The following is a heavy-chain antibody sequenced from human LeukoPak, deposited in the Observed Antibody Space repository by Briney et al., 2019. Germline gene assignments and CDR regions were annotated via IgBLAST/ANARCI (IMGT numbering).Heavy chain of an antibody. D-gene: IGHD3-10*01. CDR3: ARVVSRGSGSYYYYYYYYMDV. Sequence: GGSLRLSCAASGFTFSSYSMNWVRQAPGKGLEWVSSISSSSSYIYYADSVKGRFTISRDNAKNSLYLQMNSLRAEDTAVYYCARVVSRGSGSYYYYYYYYMDVWGKGTTDTVSS. J-gene: IGHJ6*03. CDR1: GFTFSSYS. V-gene: IGHV3-21*01. CDR2: ISSSSSYI.